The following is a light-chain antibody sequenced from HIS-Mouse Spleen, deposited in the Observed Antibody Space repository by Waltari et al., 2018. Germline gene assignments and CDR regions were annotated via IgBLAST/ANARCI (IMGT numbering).Light chain of an antibody. CDR1: NIASQT. Sequence: SYVLTQPPSVSVAPGQTARLLCGGNNIASQTVHWYQQKPGQAPVLVVYDDSDRPSGIPERFSGSKSGTSASLAISGLRSEDEADYYCAAWDDSSHWVFGGGTKLTVL. CDR2: DDS. CDR3: AAWDDSSHWV. V-gene: IGLV3-21*02. J-gene: IGLJ3*02.